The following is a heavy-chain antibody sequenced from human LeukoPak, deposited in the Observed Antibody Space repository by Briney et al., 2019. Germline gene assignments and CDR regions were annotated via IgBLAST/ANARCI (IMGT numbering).Heavy chain of an antibody. CDR2: IYSGGST. J-gene: IGHJ6*02. Sequence: GGSLRLSCAASGFTVSSNYMSWVRQAPGKGLEWVSVIYSGGSTYYADSVKGRFTISRDNSKNTLYLQMNSLRAEDTAVYYCASGGVVVPAAMPAFRDYYGMDVWGQGTTVTVFS. CDR1: GFTVSSNY. CDR3: ASGGVVVPAAMPAFRDYYGMDV. D-gene: IGHD2-2*01. V-gene: IGHV3-53*01.